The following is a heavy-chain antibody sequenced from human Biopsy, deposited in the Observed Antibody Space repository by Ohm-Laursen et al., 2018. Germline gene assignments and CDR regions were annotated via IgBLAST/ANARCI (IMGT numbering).Heavy chain of an antibody. J-gene: IGHJ4*02. V-gene: IGHV3-11*01. CDR3: AKIPPSRCDSGECYPIFDY. D-gene: IGHD2-21*01. CDR1: GFTFSSYA. Sequence: GSLRLSCVASGFTFSSYAMSWIRQAPGKGLEWLSYISPTADIIFDTDSVKGRFTISRDNAKNSLYLQMNSLRAEDTAIYYCAKIPPSRCDSGECYPIFDYWGQGTLVTVSS. CDR2: ISPTADII.